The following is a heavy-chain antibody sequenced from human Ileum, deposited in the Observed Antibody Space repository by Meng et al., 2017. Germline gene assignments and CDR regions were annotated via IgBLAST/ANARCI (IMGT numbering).Heavy chain of an antibody. Sequence: ARPRGSRGGSVSPAGALCRSCVVPARSISATDWWERVPQPPGKGLGWLGVIHDTAGTNDTPSLKSRVTMSGDKAKNQFSLILTSLTAADTAVYQWARDPYSGGPGDYWGQGTLVTVSS. D-gene: IGHD1-26*01. CDR1: ARSISATDW. J-gene: IGHJ4*02. CDR2: IHDTAGT. CDR3: ARDPYSGGPGDY. V-gene: IGHV4-4*02.